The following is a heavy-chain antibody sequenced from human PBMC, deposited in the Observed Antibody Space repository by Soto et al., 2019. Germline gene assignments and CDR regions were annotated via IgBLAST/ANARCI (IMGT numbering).Heavy chain of an antibody. Sequence: SVKVSCKASGGTFSSYAITWVRQAPGQGLEWMGGIIPIFGTANYAQKFQGRVTITADESTSTAYMELSSLRSEDTAVYYCARDRGPSSGYYPYWFDPWGQGTLVTV. CDR1: GGTFSSYA. D-gene: IGHD3-22*01. V-gene: IGHV1-69*13. J-gene: IGHJ5*02. CDR3: ARDRGPSSGYYPYWFDP. CDR2: IIPIFGTA.